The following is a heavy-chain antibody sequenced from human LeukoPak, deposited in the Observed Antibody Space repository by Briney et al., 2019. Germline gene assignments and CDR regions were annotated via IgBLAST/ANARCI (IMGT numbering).Heavy chain of an antibody. CDR1: GFTVSSNY. CDR3: ARVDSSFDY. V-gene: IGHV3-53*01. Sequence: GGSLRLSCAASGFTVSSNYVSWVRQDPGKGLGWVSIIYSGGSGATPYYADSVKGRFTISRDNSKNTLYLQMNSLRAEDTAVYYCARVDSSFDYWGQGTLVTVSS. J-gene: IGHJ4*02. CDR2: IYSGGSGATP. D-gene: IGHD3-22*01.